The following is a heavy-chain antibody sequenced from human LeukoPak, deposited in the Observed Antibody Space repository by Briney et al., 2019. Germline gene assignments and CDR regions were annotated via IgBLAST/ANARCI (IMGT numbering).Heavy chain of an antibody. D-gene: IGHD5-12*01. J-gene: IGHJ6*03. Sequence: GGSLRLSCAASGFTFSSYWMHWVRQAPGKGLVWVSRVNSDGTGITYADSVEGRFTIYRDNAKNTVYLQMNSLRAEDTAIYYCIRTLIVATSPYMDVWGKGTTVTVSS. CDR2: VNSDGTGI. CDR1: GFTFSSYW. V-gene: IGHV3-74*01. CDR3: IRTLIVATSPYMDV.